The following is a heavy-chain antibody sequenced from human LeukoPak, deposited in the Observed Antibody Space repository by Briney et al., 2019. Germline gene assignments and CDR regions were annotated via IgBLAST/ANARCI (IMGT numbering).Heavy chain of an antibody. CDR2: IFHSGS. J-gene: IGHJ4*02. Sequence: SETLSLTCTVSGASISSYYWSWIRQSPGKGLEWIGYIFHSGSDYNPSLKSRVTISIDTSKNQFSLKLSSVTAADTAFYYGARDTSWYTGYDGGLDYWGQGTQVAVSS. CDR1: GASISSYY. V-gene: IGHV4-59*01. CDR3: ARDTSWYTGYDGGLDY. D-gene: IGHD5-12*01.